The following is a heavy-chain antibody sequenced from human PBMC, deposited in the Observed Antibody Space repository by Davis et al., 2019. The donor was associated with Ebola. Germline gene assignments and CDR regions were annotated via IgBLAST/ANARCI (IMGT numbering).Heavy chain of an antibody. J-gene: IGHJ5*02. CDR3: ARGRDDEYGDYGESPEPSWFDP. Sequence: SVKVSYKAFGGLFSSYAINWVRQAPGQGLEWIGGIIPIFGTTTLAQKFEGRVSITADVSTTTAYMELSGLRSEDTAVYFCARGRDDEYGDYGESPEPSWFDPWGQGTLVTVSS. D-gene: IGHD4-17*01. CDR1: GGLFSSYA. V-gene: IGHV1-69*13. CDR2: IIPIFGTT.